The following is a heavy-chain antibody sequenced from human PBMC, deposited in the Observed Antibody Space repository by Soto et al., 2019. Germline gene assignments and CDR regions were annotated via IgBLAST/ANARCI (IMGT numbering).Heavy chain of an antibody. D-gene: IGHD1-26*01. CDR3: ARGRGSYFNYFDY. CDR1: GGSISSSSYY. V-gene: IGHV4-61*01. J-gene: IGHJ4*02. Sequence: SETLSLTCTVSGGSISSSSYYWSWLRQPPGKGLEWIGYIYYSGSTNYNPSLKSRVTISVDTSKNQFSLKLSSVTAADTAVYYCARGRGSYFNYFDYWGQGTLVTVSS. CDR2: IYYSGST.